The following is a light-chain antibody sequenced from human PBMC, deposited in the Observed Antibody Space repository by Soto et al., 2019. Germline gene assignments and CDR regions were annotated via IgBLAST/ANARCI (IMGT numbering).Light chain of an antibody. CDR3: QVWDSSSEVI. Sequence: SYELTQPPSVSVAPGQTARFTCGGDNIGSKSVHWYQQKPGQAPVLVVYDDTGRPSGIPERFSGSNSGNTATLTISRVEAGDEAAYYCQVWDSSSEVIFGGGTKLFVL. CDR2: DDT. V-gene: IGLV3-21*02. J-gene: IGLJ2*01. CDR1: NIGSKS.